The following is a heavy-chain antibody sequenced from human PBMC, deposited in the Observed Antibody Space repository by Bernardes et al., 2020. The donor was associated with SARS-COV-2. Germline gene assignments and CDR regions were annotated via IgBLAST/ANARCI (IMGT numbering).Heavy chain of an antibody. J-gene: IGHJ6*02. CDR3: AKERSYSNYEFYYYGLAV. D-gene: IGHD4-4*01. Sequence: GGSLRLSCAGSGFTFSNYAMNWVRQAPGKGLEWVSVISASGAFTFYTDSVKGRFTISRDNSKNTLYLQMNSLRVDDTAVYYCAKERSYSNYEFYYYGLAVWGQGTTVTGSS. V-gene: IGHV3-23*01. CDR1: GFTFSNYA. CDR2: ISASGAFT.